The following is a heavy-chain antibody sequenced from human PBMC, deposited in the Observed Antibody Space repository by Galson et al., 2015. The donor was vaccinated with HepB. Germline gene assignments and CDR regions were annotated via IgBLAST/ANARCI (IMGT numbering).Heavy chain of an antibody. D-gene: IGHD1-1*01. CDR3: ATAPVAGTTGAHQECDY. CDR2: FDPEDGET. J-gene: IGHJ4*02. Sequence: SVKVSCKVSGYTLTELSMHWVRQAPGKGLEWMGGFDPEDGETIYAQKFQGRVTMTEDTSTDTAHMELSSLRSEDTAVYYCATAPVAGTTGAHQECDYWGQGTLVTVSS. V-gene: IGHV1-24*01. CDR1: GYTLTELS.